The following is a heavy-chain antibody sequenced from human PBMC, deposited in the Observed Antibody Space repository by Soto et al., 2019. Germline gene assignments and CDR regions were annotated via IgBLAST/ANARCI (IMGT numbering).Heavy chain of an antibody. D-gene: IGHD6-13*01. CDR1: GYTFTGYY. V-gene: IGHV1-2*02. Sequence: ASVKVSCKASGYTFTGYYMHWVRQAPGQGLEWMGWINPNSGGTNYAQKFQGRVTMTRDTSTSTVYMELSSLRSEDTAVYYCARGRSSSWSDYWGQGTLVTVSS. J-gene: IGHJ4*02. CDR3: ARGRSSSWSDY. CDR2: INPNSGGT.